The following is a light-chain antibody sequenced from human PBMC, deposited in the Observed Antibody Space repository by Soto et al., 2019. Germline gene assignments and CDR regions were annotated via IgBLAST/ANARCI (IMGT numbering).Light chain of an antibody. CDR3: QSFDSSLSAHVV. Sequence: QSVLTQPPSVSGAPGQRVTISCTGTSSNIGAGYDVHWYQQLPGTAPKLLGYGDRFSGSKSGTSAYLAITGLKAEDEADYFCQSFDSSLSAHVVFGGGTKLTVL. V-gene: IGLV1-40*01. CDR2: G. J-gene: IGLJ2*01. CDR1: SSNIGAGYD.